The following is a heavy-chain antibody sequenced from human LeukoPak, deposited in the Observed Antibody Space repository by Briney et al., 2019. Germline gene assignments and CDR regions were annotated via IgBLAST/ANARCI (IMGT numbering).Heavy chain of an antibody. V-gene: IGHV1-2*02. CDR2: INPNSGGT. D-gene: IGHD6-13*01. CDR1: GYTFTGYY. J-gene: IGHJ4*02. CDR3: ARAMGYSSSWYSYEFDY. Sequence: GASVKVSCKASGYTFTGYYMHWVRQAPGQGLEWMGWINPNSGGTNYAQKFQGRVTMTRDTSISTAYMELSRLRSDDTAVYYCARAMGYSSSWYSYEFDYWGQGTLVTVSS.